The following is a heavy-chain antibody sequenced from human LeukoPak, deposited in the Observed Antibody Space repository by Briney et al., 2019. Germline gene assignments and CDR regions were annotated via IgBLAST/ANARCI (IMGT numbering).Heavy chain of an antibody. J-gene: IGHJ4*02. CDR1: GFTFSSYA. Sequence: PGGSLRLSCAASGFTFSSYAMSWVRQAPGKGLEWVSAISGSGASTYYADSVKGRLTISRDNSKNTLYLQMNSLRAEDTAVYYCAKDRGIVVVLSSVFDYWGQGTLVTVSS. CDR3: AKDRGIVVVLSSVFDY. D-gene: IGHD2-2*01. V-gene: IGHV3-23*01. CDR2: ISGSGAST.